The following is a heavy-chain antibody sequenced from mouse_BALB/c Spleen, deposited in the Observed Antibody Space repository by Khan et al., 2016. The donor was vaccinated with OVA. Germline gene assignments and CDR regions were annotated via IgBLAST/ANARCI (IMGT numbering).Heavy chain of an antibody. CDR3: ARGNYYGSSYDYWYFDA. CDR2: ISSGGST. V-gene: IGHV5-6-5*01. J-gene: IGHJ1*01. CDR1: GFTFSSYA. D-gene: IGHD1-1*01. Sequence: EVELVESGGGLVKPGGSLKLSCAASGFTFSSYAMSWVRQTPEKRLKWVASISSGGSTYYPDSLKGRFTISRDNARNILYLQMSSLRSEDTAMYYCARGNYYGSSYDYWYFDAWGAGTTVTVSS.